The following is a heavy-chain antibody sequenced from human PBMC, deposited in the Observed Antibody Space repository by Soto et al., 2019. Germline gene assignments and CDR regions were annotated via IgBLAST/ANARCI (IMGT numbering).Heavy chain of an antibody. CDR2: IIPIFGTA. D-gene: IGHD3-22*01. Sequence: SVKVSCKASGGTFSSYAISWVRQAPGQGLEWMGGIIPIFGTANYAQKFQGRVTITADESTTTAYMELSSLRSEDTAVYYCARDLKRYYDSSGYGYYYYGMDVWGQGTTVTVSS. CDR1: GGTFSSYA. V-gene: IGHV1-69*13. CDR3: ARDLKRYYDSSGYGYYYYGMDV. J-gene: IGHJ6*02.